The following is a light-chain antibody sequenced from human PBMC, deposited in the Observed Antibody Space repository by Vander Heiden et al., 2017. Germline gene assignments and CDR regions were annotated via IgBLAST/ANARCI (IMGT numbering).Light chain of an antibody. CDR3: LQDNNWPET. CDR2: CAS. J-gene: IGKJ1*01. V-gene: IGKV3-15*01. Sequence: EIVMTQSPATLSVSPGERATLSCRASQSVSSNLAWYQQKPGQAPRLLIYCASTRATGIPARFSGSGSGTEFTLTISSLQSEDFAVYYCLQDNNWPETFGQGTKVEIK. CDR1: QSVSSN.